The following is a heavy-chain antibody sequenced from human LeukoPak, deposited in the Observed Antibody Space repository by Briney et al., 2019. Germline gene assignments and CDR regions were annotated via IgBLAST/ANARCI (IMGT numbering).Heavy chain of an antibody. D-gene: IGHD5-24*01. CDR1: GYSISSSYY. V-gene: IGHV4-61*01. CDR2: SYYSGST. Sequence: PSETLSLTCTVSGYSISSSYYWSWIRQPPGKGLEWIGYSYYSGSTNYNPSLKSRVTISVDTSKNQSSLKLSSVTAADTAVYYCARGLLEGYTHPGAFDIWGQGTMVTVSS. J-gene: IGHJ3*02. CDR3: ARGLLEGYTHPGAFDI.